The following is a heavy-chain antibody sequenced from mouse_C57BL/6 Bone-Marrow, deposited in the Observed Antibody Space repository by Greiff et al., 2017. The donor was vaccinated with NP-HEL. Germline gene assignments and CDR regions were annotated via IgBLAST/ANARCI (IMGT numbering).Heavy chain of an antibody. CDR2: ISDGGSYT. Sequence: EVHLVESGGGLVKPGGSLKLSCAASGFTFSSYAMSWVRQTPEKRLEWVATISDGGSYTYYPDNVKGRFTISRDNAKNNLYLQMSHLKSEDTAMYYCARGKGSFDYWGQGTTLTVSS. CDR3: ARGKGSFDY. J-gene: IGHJ2*01. V-gene: IGHV5-4*01. CDR1: GFTFSSYA.